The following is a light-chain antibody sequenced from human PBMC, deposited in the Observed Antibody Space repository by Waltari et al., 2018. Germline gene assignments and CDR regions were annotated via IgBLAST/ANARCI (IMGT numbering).Light chain of an antibody. CDR3: QTGGHGTWV. CDR1: RGHSSNV. V-gene: IGLV4-69*01. Sequence: QLVLTQSPSASASLGASIKLTCTLSRGHSSNVIAWLQQQPEKGPRYLMKINSDGSHSRGNEIPVRFSGSSSGAERYLTISSLQSEDEADYYCQTGGHGTWVFGGGTKLTVL. J-gene: IGLJ3*02. CDR2: INSDGSH.